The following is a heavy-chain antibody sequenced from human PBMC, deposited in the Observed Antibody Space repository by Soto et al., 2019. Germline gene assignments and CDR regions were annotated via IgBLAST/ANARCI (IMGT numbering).Heavy chain of an antibody. Sequence: ASVKVSCKASGFSFTGYYIHWLRQAPGQGLEWMGWINAHSGGTEYAQKFQGRVTLTRDTSIATAYLTLTSLTSDDTALYFCAKDLTRQLAYWLDPWGQGTQVTVTS. D-gene: IGHD6-6*01. CDR3: AKDLTRQLAYWLDP. V-gene: IGHV1-2*02. CDR1: GFSFTGYY. CDR2: INAHSGGT. J-gene: IGHJ5*02.